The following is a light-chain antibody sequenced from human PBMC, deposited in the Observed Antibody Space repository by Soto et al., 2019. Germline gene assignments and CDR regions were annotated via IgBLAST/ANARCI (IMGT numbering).Light chain of an antibody. CDR3: NSYTSSSTVV. Sequence: QSALTQPASVSGSPGQAITISCTGTSSDVGGYNYVSWYQQHPGKAPKLMIYDVSNRPSGVSNRFSGSKSGNTASLTISGLHAEDEADYYCNSYTSSSTVVFGGGTQLTVL. J-gene: IGLJ2*01. V-gene: IGLV2-14*03. CDR1: SSDVGGYNY. CDR2: DVS.